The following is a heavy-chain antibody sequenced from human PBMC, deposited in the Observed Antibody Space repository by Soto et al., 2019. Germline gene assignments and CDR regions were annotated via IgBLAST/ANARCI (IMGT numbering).Heavy chain of an antibody. Sequence: QVQLQEAGPGLVKPSQTLSLTCTVSGGSISSGAYYWSWIRQHPGKGLEWIGFIYYSGATYYNPSLKSRLTISLDTSKNQFSLKLTSVTAADTAVYYCATVGYDPRSFDYWGQGTLVTVSS. D-gene: IGHD2-8*01. V-gene: IGHV4-31*03. CDR3: ATVGYDPRSFDY. CDR2: IYYSGAT. CDR1: GGSISSGAYY. J-gene: IGHJ4*02.